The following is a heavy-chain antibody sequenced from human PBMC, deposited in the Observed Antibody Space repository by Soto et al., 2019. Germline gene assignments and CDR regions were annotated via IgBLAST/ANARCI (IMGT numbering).Heavy chain of an antibody. CDR1: GYTFTSYA. D-gene: IGHD5-12*01. CDR2: INAGNGNT. Sequence: QVQLVQSGAEEKKPGASVKVSCKASGYTFTSYAMHWVRQAPGQRLEWMGWINAGNGNTKYSQKFQGRVTITRDTSASTAYMELSSLRSEDTAVYYCARVRAGWWLPQDYYFDYWGQGTLVTVSS. CDR3: ARVRAGWWLPQDYYFDY. J-gene: IGHJ4*02. V-gene: IGHV1-3*05.